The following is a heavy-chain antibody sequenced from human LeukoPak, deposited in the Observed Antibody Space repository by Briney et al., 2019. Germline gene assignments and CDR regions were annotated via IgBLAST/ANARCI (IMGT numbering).Heavy chain of an antibody. D-gene: IGHD5-18*01. CDR1: GFTFSSYS. Sequence: GGSLRLSCAASGFTFSSYSMNWVRQAPGKGLEWVSSISSGSSYIYYAGSVKGRFSISRDNAKNSLYLQMNSLRAEDTAVYYCARALRTWIQLWSFDYWGQGTLVTVSS. V-gene: IGHV3-21*01. CDR2: ISSGSSYI. J-gene: IGHJ4*02. CDR3: ARALRTWIQLWSFDY.